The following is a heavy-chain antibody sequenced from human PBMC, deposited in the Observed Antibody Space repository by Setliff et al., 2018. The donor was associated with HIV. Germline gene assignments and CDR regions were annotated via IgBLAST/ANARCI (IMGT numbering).Heavy chain of an antibody. V-gene: IGHV4-34*01. J-gene: IGHJ4*02. CDR3: SRGRLARGDY. CDR2: INHSGST. D-gene: IGHD3-16*01. Sequence: SETLSLTCAVYGGSFSDYYWSWIRQPSGKGLEWIGEINHSGSTNYNPSLKSRVTISVDTSKNQFSLQLRSMTAADTAVYYCSRGRLARGDYWGQGTVVTVSS. CDR1: GGSFSDYY.